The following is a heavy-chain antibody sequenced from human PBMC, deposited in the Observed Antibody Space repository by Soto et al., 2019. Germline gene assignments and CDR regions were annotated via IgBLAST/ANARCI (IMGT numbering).Heavy chain of an antibody. J-gene: IGHJ6*02. CDR3: AKDIVVVPAARTRRFYYGMDV. CDR1: GFTFSRYG. Sequence: SLKICCAASGFTFSRYGMHWVRQAPGKGLEWVAVISYDGSNKYYADSLKGRFTISRDNSKNTLYLQMNSLRAEDTAVYYCAKDIVVVPAARTRRFYYGMDVWGQGTTVTVSS. D-gene: IGHD2-2*01. CDR2: ISYDGSNK. V-gene: IGHV3-30*18.